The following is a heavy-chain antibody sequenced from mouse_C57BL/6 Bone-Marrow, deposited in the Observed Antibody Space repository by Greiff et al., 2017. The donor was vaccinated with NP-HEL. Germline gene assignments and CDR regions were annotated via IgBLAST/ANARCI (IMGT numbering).Heavy chain of an antibody. V-gene: IGHV1-15*01. Sequence: QVQLKQSGAELVRPGASVTLSCKASGYTFTDYEMHWVKQTPVHGLEWIGAIDPETGGTAYNQKFKGKAILTADKSSSTAYMELRSLTSEDSAVYYCTNPHYYGSFFDYWGQGTTLTVSS. CDR1: GYTFTDYE. CDR3: TNPHYYGSFFDY. D-gene: IGHD1-1*01. CDR2: IDPETGGT. J-gene: IGHJ2*01.